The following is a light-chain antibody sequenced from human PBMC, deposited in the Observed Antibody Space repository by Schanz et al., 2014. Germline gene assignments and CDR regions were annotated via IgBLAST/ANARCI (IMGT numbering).Light chain of an antibody. Sequence: QSVLTQPPSVSGAPGQRVTISCTGSNSNVGAGYDVHWYQQLPGTAPKLLIYTNNNRPSGVPDRFSGSKSGTSASLAITGLQAEDEADYYCQSYDSSLSEWVFGGGTKLTVL. CDR1: NSNVGAGYD. J-gene: IGLJ3*02. V-gene: IGLV1-40*01. CDR2: TNN. CDR3: QSYDSSLSEWV.